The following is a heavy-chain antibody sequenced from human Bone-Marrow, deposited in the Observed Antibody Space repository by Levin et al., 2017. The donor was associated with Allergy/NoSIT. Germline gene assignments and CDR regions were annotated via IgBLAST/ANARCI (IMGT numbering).Heavy chain of an antibody. J-gene: IGHJ4*02. CDR2: IYHSGST. Sequence: SETLSLTCAVSGGSISSSNWWSWVRQPPGKGLEWIGEIYHSGSTNYNPSLKSRVTISVDKSKNQFSLKLSSVTAADTAVDYCARDPGVHAPIDYWGQGTLVTVSS. V-gene: IGHV4-4*02. CDR1: GGSISSSNW. D-gene: IGHD1-1*01. CDR3: ARDPGVHAPIDY.